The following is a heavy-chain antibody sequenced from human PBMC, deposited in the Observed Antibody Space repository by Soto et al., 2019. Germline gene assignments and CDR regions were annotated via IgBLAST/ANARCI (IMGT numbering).Heavy chain of an antibody. D-gene: IGHD5-12*01. V-gene: IGHV1-46*01. CDR1: GYTFTHYY. CDR3: ARNGQTYDYYFFDN. J-gene: IGHJ4*02. Sequence: QVQLVQSGAEVKTPVASVKVSCKASGYTFTHYYMHWVRQAPGQGPEWVGVINRSTLVTSYAQKFQGRVTMTRDTSTSTVYMELNSLISEDTAGYSCARNGQTYDYYFFDNWGQGTLVTVSS. CDR2: INRSTLVT.